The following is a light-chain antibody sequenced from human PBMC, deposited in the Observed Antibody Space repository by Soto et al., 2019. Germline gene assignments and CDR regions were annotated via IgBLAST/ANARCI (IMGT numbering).Light chain of an antibody. Sequence: EVVLTQSPATLSLSPGERATLSCRASQSVSSTYLAWYQQKPGQAPRLLIYGASSRATGIPDRFSGSGSGTDFTLTISRLEPEDSAVYYCQQYGSSLPWTFGQGTKVDIK. CDR3: QQYGSSLPWT. J-gene: IGKJ1*01. V-gene: IGKV3-20*01. CDR1: QSVSSTY. CDR2: GAS.